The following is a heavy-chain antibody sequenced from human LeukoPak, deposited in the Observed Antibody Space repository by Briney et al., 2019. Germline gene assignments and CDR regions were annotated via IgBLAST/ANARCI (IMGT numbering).Heavy chain of an antibody. CDR2: IDRDGSAE. CDR3: AGADNYGSILDY. V-gene: IGHV3-7*04. CDR1: GFTFSNYW. D-gene: IGHD3-10*01. J-gene: IGHJ4*02. Sequence: GGSLRLSCAASGFTFSNYWMSWVRQSPGRGLEWVANIDRDGSAEYYVDSVGGRFTVSRDNAKNSLYLQIDSLRAEDTAVYYCAGADNYGSILDYWGRGTLVTVSS.